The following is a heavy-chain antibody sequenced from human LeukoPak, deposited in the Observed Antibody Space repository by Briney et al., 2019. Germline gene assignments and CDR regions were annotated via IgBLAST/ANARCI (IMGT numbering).Heavy chain of an antibody. Sequence: ASVKVSCKASGYTFTSYGISWVRQAPGQGLEWMGWISAYNGNTNYAQKLQGRVTMTTDTSTSTAYMELRSLRSDDTAVYYCARARSLLRFGEREYYFDYWGQGTLVTVSS. V-gene: IGHV1-18*01. CDR3: ARARSLLRFGEREYYFDY. J-gene: IGHJ4*02. D-gene: IGHD3-10*01. CDR2: ISAYNGNT. CDR1: GYTFTSYG.